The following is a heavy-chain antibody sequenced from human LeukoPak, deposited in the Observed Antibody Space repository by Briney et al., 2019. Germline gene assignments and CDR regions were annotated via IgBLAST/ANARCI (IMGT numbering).Heavy chain of an antibody. J-gene: IGHJ4*02. CDR3: ARAHPIAPLDY. CDR1: GFTFSSYA. D-gene: IGHD6-13*01. CDR2: ISYDGSNK. Sequence: GGSLRLSCAASGFTFSSYAMHWVRQAPGKGLEWVAVISYDGSNKYYADSVKGRFTISRDNSKNTLYLQMNSLRAEDTAVYYCARAHPIAPLDYWGQGTLVTVSS. V-gene: IGHV3-30-3*01.